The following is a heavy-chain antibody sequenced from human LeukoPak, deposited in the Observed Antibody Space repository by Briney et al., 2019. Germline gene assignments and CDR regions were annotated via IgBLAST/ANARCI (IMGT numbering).Heavy chain of an antibody. CDR2: ISAYNGNT. CDR3: ARDQVTTTLLGDNSAFDI. V-gene: IGHV1-18*04. D-gene: IGHD4-17*01. J-gene: IGHJ3*02. Sequence: ASVKVSCKASGYTFTSYGISWVRQAPGQGLEWMGWISAYNGNTNYAQKLQGRVTMTTDTSTSTAYMELRSLRSDDTAVYYCARDQVTTTLLGDNSAFDIWGQGTMVTVSS. CDR1: GYTFTSYG.